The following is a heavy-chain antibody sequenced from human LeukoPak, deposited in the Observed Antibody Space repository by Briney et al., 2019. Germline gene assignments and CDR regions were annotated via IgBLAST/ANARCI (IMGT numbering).Heavy chain of an antibody. CDR3: ARQRDTAMVSPNWFDP. J-gene: IGHJ5*02. CDR2: IYNSVTT. Sequence: SETLSLTCTVSGGSIRGYYWSWIRQPPGKRLEWIAYIYNSVTTNYNPSLKSRVTISVDTSENQISLKLSSVTAADTAVYYCARQRDTAMVSPNWFDPWGQGTLVTVSS. CDR1: GGSIRGYY. D-gene: IGHD5-18*01. V-gene: IGHV4-59*08.